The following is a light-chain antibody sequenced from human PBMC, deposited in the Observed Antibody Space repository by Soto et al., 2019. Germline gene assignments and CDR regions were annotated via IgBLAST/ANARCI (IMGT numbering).Light chain of an antibody. Sequence: QSVLAQPPSVSGAPGQRVTISCSGTTSNIGADYDVQWYRQLPGTAPKLLIHGNTNRPSGVPDRFSGSKSGTSASLAITGLQSEDEADYYCSSKRDSSTLFVFGTGTKVTVL. CDR1: TSNIGADYD. CDR2: GNT. V-gene: IGLV1-40*01. CDR3: SSKRDSSTLFV. J-gene: IGLJ1*01.